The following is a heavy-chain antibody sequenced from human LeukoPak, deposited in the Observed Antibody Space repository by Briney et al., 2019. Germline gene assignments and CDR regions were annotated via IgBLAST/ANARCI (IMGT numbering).Heavy chain of an antibody. CDR3: ARDSNYYGSGSYLYD. CDR2: INSDGSST. V-gene: IGHV3-74*01. J-gene: IGHJ4*02. CDR1: GVTFSSYW. Sequence: AGGSLRLSCAASGVTFSSYWMHWVRHAPGKGLVWVSRINSDGSSTNYADSVKGRFTISRDNAKNTLYLQMNSLRAEDTAIYYCARDSNYYGSGSYLYDWGQGTLVTVSS. D-gene: IGHD3-10*01.